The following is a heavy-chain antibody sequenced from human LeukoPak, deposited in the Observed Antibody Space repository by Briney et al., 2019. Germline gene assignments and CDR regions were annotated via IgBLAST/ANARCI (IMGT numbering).Heavy chain of an antibody. CDR1: GFTFSTYG. V-gene: IGHV3-30*02. J-gene: IGHJ5*02. CDR3: TKEKVAYYTDRWSGLFDT. Sequence: GGSLRLSCVASGFTFSTYGMNWVRQVPGKGLEWLTFIRHDGSNKFYAESVKGRFTISRDMSKNTLYLQMNSLTLEDTAIYYCTKEKVAYYTDRWSGLFDTWGQGTLVSVSS. D-gene: IGHD1-26*01. CDR2: IRHDGSNK.